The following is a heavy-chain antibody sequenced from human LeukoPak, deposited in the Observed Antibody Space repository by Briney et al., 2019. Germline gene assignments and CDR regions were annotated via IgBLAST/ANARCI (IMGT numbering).Heavy chain of an antibody. D-gene: IGHD3-10*01. V-gene: IGHV3-7*01. Sequence: GGSLRLSCEASGFTISSYWMSWVRQAPGKGPEWVSSIKHDVSDTDYADSVRGRFAVSRDNAKNTMYLQMNGLRAEDTATYYCTSLRTAVSHAGEAYNIWGQGTLVTVSS. J-gene: IGHJ3*02. CDR2: IKHDVSDT. CDR1: GFTISSYW. CDR3: TSLRTAVSHAGEAYNI.